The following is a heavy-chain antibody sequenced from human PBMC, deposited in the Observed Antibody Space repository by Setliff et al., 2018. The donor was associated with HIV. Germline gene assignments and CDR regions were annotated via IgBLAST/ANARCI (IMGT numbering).Heavy chain of an antibody. CDR2: IYYTGDT. CDR1: GGSITNGDHY. CDR3: ARMSISASVYFDY. V-gene: IGHV4-30-4*08. Sequence: SETLSLTCSVSGGSITNGDHYWAWIRQSPGKGLEWIGYIYYTGDTYYSSSFVSRVVISLDTSNNQFSLRVRSVTAADTALYFCARMSISASVYFDYWGQGTLVTVSS. D-gene: IGHD2-2*01. J-gene: IGHJ4*02.